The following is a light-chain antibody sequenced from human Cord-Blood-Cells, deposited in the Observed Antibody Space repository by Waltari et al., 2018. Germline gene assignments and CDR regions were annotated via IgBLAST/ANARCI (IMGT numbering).Light chain of an antibody. Sequence: EIVMTQSPATLSVSPGERATLSCRASQSVSSNLAWYQQKPCQAPRLLIYCASTRATGIPARFSGSGSGTEFTLTISSLQSEDFAVYYCQQYNNWPQTFGQGTKVEIK. CDR1: QSVSSN. V-gene: IGKV3-15*01. CDR3: QQYNNWPQT. J-gene: IGKJ1*01. CDR2: CAS.